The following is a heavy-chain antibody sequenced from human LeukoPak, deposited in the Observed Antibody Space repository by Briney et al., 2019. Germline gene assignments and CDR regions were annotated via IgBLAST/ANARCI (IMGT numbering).Heavy chain of an antibody. J-gene: IGHJ4*02. Sequence: PSETLSLTCTVSGGSISSYYWSWFRQPPGKGLEWIGYIYYSGSTNYIPSLKSRVTISVDTSKNQFSLKLSSVTAADTAVYYCARSTYDFALDYWGQGTLVTVSS. CDR3: ARSTYDFALDY. CDR2: IYYSGST. CDR1: GGSISSYY. D-gene: IGHD3/OR15-3a*01. V-gene: IGHV4-59*01.